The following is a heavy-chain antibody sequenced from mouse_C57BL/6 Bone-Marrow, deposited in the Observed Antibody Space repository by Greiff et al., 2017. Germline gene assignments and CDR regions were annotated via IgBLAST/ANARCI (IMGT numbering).Heavy chain of an antibody. CDR1: GYTFTDYN. CDR3: ANDLLWLRRYYYAMDY. Sequence: VQLQQSGPELVKPGASVKMSCKASGYTFTDYNMHWVKQSHGKSLEWIGYINPNNGGTSYNQKFKGKATLTVNKSSSTAYMEIRSLTSEDSAVYYCANDLLWLRRYYYAMDYWGQGTSVTVSS. CDR2: INPNNGGT. D-gene: IGHD2-2*01. J-gene: IGHJ4*01. V-gene: IGHV1-22*01.